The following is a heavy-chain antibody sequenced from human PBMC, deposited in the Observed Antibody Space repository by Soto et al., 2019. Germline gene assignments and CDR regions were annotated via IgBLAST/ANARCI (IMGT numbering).Heavy chain of an antibody. CDR2: ISGGGGGT. CDR3: AKGSQYDILTASHAFDS. Sequence: EVQLLESGGGFVQPGGSLRLSCSVSGFTFSNYAMTLVRKAPGKGLECVSIISGGGGGTHYAASMQGGFTISRDNSKNTLHLEMTRMRAEDTAVYYCAKGSQYDILTASHAFDSWGQGPLGTVSS. V-gene: IGHV3-23*01. CDR1: GFTFSNYA. D-gene: IGHD3-9*01. J-gene: IGHJ4*02.